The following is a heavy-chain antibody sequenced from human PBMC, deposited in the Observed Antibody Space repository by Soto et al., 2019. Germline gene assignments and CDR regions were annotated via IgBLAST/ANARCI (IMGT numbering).Heavy chain of an antibody. CDR1: GGSIVSDKW. CDR3: ARGGSSEL. V-gene: IGHV4-4*02. J-gene: IGHJ4*02. D-gene: IGHD6-6*01. CDR2: INHRGSS. Sequence: SETLSLTCAVSGGSIVSDKWWSWVRQSPGKGLEWLGEINHRGSSIYNPSLKSRVTISVDTSRNQFYLKVKSVTAADTAVYYCARGGSSELWGQGTLVTVSS.